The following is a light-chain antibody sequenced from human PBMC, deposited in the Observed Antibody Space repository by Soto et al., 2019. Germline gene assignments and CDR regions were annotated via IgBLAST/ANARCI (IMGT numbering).Light chain of an antibody. V-gene: IGKV3-20*01. Sequence: DIVLTQSPGTLSLSPGERATLSCRASQSVSSNYLAWYQQKPGQAPRLLIYGASSRATGIPDTFSGSGSGRDFTLTISRLEPEDFAVYYSQQYGSSPWTFGHGTNVEIK. CDR1: QSVSSNY. J-gene: IGKJ1*01. CDR2: GAS. CDR3: QQYGSSPWT.